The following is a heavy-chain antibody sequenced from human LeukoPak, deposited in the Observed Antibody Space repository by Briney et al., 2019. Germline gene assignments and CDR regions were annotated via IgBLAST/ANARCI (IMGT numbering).Heavy chain of an antibody. Sequence: KPSETLSLTCTVSGGSISSYYWSWIRQPPGKGLEWIGCIYNSGSTNYNPSLKSRVTISVDTSKNQFSLKLSSVTAADTAVYYCARALSGRYSYGLDYWGQGTLVTVSS. D-gene: IGHD5-18*01. CDR3: ARALSGRYSYGLDY. J-gene: IGHJ4*02. CDR2: IYNSGST. CDR1: GGSISSYY. V-gene: IGHV4-59*08.